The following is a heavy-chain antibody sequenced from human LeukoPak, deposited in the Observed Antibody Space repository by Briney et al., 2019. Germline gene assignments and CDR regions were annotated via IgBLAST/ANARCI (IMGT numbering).Heavy chain of an antibody. V-gene: IGHV3-23*01. CDR1: GFTFSSYA. CDR3: AKDRTNYHFWSSPFDY. D-gene: IGHD3-3*01. J-gene: IGHJ4*02. CDR2: ISGSGGST. Sequence: GGSLRLSCAASGFTFSSYAMSWVRQAPGKGLEWVSAISGSGGSTYYADSVKGRFTISRDNSKNTLYLQMNSLRAEDTAVYYCAKDRTNYHFWSSPFDYWGQGTLVTVSS.